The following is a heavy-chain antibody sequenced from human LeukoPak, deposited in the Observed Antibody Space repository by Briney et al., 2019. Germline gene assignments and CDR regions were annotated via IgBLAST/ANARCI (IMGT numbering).Heavy chain of an antibody. J-gene: IGHJ4*02. CDR2: TSSSSSTI. Sequence: GGSLRLSCAASGFTFSSYSMNWVRQAPVKGLEWVSYTSSSSSTIYYADSVKGRFTISRDNAKNSLYLQMNSLRAEDTAVYYCARGGYDSSGYCDYWGQGTLVTVSS. V-gene: IGHV3-48*04. D-gene: IGHD3-22*01. CDR3: ARGGYDSSGYCDY. CDR1: GFTFSSYS.